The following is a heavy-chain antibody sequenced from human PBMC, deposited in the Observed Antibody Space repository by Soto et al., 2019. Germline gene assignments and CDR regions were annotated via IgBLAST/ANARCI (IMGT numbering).Heavy chain of an antibody. CDR2: INHSGST. D-gene: IGHD2-2*01. CDR1: GGSFSGYY. Sequence: PSETLSLTCAVCGGSFSGYYWSWIRQPPGKGLEWIGEINHSGSTNYNPSLKSRVTMSVDTSKSQFSLKLSSVTAADTSVYYCARAPGYCRSTSCLHFDYWGQGTLVTVSS. CDR3: ARAPGYCRSTSCLHFDY. J-gene: IGHJ4*02. V-gene: IGHV4-34*01.